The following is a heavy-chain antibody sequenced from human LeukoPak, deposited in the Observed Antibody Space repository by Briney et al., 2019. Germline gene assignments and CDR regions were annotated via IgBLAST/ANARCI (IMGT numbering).Heavy chain of an antibody. Sequence: ASLKVSCKASGHTFTSYGITWVRQAPGQGLEWMGWISAYNGNTNYAQKLQGRVTMTTDTSTSTAYMELRSLRPDDTAVYYCARDYSSSSGKHAFDIWGQGTMVTVSS. CDR3: ARDYSSSSGKHAFDI. J-gene: IGHJ3*02. CDR2: ISAYNGNT. CDR1: GHTFTSYG. D-gene: IGHD6-13*01. V-gene: IGHV1-18*01.